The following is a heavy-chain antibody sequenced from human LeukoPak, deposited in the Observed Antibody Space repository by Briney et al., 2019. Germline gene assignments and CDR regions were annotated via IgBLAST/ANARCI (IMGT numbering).Heavy chain of an antibody. J-gene: IGHJ4*02. V-gene: IGHV3-23*01. CDR2: ISGSGGST. D-gene: IGHD3-3*01. CDR3: AKDRPYDFWSGYSTGFAY. Sequence: PGGSLRLSCAASGFTFSSYAMSWVRQAPGKGLEWVSAISGSGGSTYYADSVKGRFTISRDNSKNTLYLQMNSLRAEDTAVYYCAKDRPYDFWSGYSTGFAYGGQGSLVTVSS. CDR1: GFTFSSYA.